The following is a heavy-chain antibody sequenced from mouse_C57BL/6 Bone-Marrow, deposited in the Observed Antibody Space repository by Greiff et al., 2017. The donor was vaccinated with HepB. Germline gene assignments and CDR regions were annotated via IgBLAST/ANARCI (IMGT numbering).Heavy chain of an antibody. J-gene: IGHJ4*01. D-gene: IGHD2-4*01. CDR3: ARRYYDYGRRDWCAMDY. CDR1: EYEFPSH. V-gene: IGHV5-2*01. CDR2: INSDGGST. Sequence: EVKVVESGGGLVQPGESLKLSCESNEYEFPSHMSWVRKTPEKRLELVAAINSDGGSTYYPDTMERRFIISRDNTTKTLYLQMSSLRSEDTALYYCARRYYDYGRRDWCAMDYWGQGTSVTVSS.